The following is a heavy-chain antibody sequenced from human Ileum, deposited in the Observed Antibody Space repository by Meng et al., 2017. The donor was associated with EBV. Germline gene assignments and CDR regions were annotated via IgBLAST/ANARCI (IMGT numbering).Heavy chain of an antibody. Sequence: QAQLHQWGAGLLKPSETLSLTCAVYGGPFTDYYWTWIRQPPGKGLEWIGEINPSEGTNYNPSLKSRVTISVDTSKNQFSLKMNSLTAADTAIYHCARRGSYGGGCDYWGQGTLVTVSS. CDR3: ARRGSYGGGCDY. V-gene: IGHV4-34*01. CDR2: INPSEGT. J-gene: IGHJ4*02. CDR1: GGPFTDYY. D-gene: IGHD1-26*01.